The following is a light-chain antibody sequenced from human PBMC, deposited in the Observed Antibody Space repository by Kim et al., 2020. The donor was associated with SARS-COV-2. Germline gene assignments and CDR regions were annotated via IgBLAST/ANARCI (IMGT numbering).Light chain of an antibody. CDR3: SSYSGSSASYV. Sequence: QSALTQPASVSGSPGQSITISCTGTSSDIGGYKYVSWYQQHPGKAPKLMTYDVSERPSGVANRFSGSKSGNTASLTISGLQAGDEADYYCSSYSGSSASYVFGTGTKVT. J-gene: IGLJ1*01. CDR2: DVS. V-gene: IGLV2-14*01. CDR1: SSDIGGYKY.